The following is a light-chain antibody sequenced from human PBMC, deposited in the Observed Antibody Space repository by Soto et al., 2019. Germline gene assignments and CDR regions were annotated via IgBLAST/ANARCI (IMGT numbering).Light chain of an antibody. J-gene: IGLJ1*01. Sequence: QSVLTQPASVSGSPGQSITISCTGTSSDVGGYNYVSCYQQHPGKAPKLMIYEVRNRPSGVSHRFSGSKSANTASLTISGLQAEDEADYYCSSYTSSSPYGFGTGTKVTVL. CDR2: EVR. V-gene: IGLV2-14*01. CDR1: SSDVGGYNY. CDR3: SSYTSSSPYG.